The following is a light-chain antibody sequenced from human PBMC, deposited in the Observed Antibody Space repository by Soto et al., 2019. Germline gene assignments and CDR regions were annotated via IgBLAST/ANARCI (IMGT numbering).Light chain of an antibody. J-gene: IGLJ2*01. Sequence: QSALTQPPSASGSPGQSVTISCTGTSSDVGGYNYVSWYQQHPDKAPKLMIYEVNKRPSGVPDRFSGSKSGNTASLTVSGLQAEDEADYDCGSCAGGNKVVFGGGTKLTVL. CDR1: SSDVGGYNY. CDR2: EVN. V-gene: IGLV2-8*01. CDR3: GSCAGGNKVV.